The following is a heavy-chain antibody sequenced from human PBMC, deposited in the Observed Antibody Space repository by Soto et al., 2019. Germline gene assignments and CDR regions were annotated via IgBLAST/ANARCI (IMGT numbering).Heavy chain of an antibody. CDR1: GFTFSSYG. CDR3: ARVGSTGYSYENFDY. CDR2: IWYDGSNK. Sequence: QVQLVESGGGVVQPGRSLRLSCAASGFTFSSYGMHWVRQAPGKGLEWVAVIWYDGSNKYYADSVKGRFTISRDKSRNTLYLQMNSLRAEDTAVYYCARVGSTGYSYENFDYWGQGTLVTVSS. J-gene: IGHJ4*02. V-gene: IGHV3-33*01. D-gene: IGHD5-18*01.